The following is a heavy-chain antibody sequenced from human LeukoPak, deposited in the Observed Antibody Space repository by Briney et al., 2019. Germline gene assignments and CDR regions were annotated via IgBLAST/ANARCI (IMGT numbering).Heavy chain of an antibody. Sequence: GGSLRLSCVASGFPFSNYWMTWVRQAPGKGLEWVANIKQDGSKKSYVDSVKGRFTISRDNAKNSLYLQMNSLRAEDTAIYYCTRVGYIDEGIDYWGQGTLVTVSS. D-gene: IGHD5-24*01. J-gene: IGHJ4*02. V-gene: IGHV3-7*04. CDR2: IKQDGSKK. CDR1: GFPFSNYW. CDR3: TRVGYIDEGIDY.